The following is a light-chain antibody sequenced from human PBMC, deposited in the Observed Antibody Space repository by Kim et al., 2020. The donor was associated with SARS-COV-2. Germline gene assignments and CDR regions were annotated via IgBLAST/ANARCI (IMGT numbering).Light chain of an antibody. Sequence: ELTQPPSASVTPGQRVTIPCSGSSSNIGSNSANWYQQLPGTAPKLLISKNNQRPSGVPDRFSGSKAGTSASRAISGFQSEDEADYYCAAWDDSLNGRVFGGGTQLTVL. V-gene: IGLV1-44*01. CDR3: AAWDDSLNGRV. J-gene: IGLJ3*02. CDR2: KNN. CDR1: SSNIGSNS.